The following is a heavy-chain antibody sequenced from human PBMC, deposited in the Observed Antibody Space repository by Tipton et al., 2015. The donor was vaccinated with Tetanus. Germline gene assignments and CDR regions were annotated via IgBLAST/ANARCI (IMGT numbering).Heavy chain of an antibody. CDR2: IYFEGST. Sequence: LACTVSGGSISDKKYYWGWIRQPPGRGLEWIASIYFEGSTYYSPSFKSRVTIAVDTSQNVFSLNVTSVTAADTAVYYCARHLYGYWFDPWGQGALVTVSS. CDR3: ARHLYGYWFDP. J-gene: IGHJ5*02. D-gene: IGHD3-10*01. V-gene: IGHV4-39*02. CDR1: GGSISDKKYY.